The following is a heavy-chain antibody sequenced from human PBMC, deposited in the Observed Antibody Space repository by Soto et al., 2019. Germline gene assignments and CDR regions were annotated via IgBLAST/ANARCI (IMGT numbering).Heavy chain of an antibody. Sequence: QVQLVQSGAEVKKPGSSVKVSCKASGGTFSSYAISWVRQAPGQGLEWMGGIIPIFGTANYAQKLQGRVTITADESTSTAYMELSSLRSEDTAVYYCARGDRTFGGVIVNYGMDVWGQGTTVTVSS. D-gene: IGHD3-16*02. CDR3: ARGDRTFGGVIVNYGMDV. CDR1: GGTFSSYA. CDR2: IIPIFGTA. V-gene: IGHV1-69*01. J-gene: IGHJ6*02.